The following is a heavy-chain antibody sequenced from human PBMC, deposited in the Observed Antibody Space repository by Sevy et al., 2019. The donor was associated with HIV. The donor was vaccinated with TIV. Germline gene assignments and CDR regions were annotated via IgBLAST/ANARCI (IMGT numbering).Heavy chain of an antibody. CDR2: ISGSGGST. V-gene: IGHV3-23*01. CDR3: AKDVGYCSSTICWFDP. CDR1: GFTFSSYA. J-gene: IGHJ5*02. D-gene: IGHD2-2*01. Sequence: GGSLRLSCAASGFTFSSYAMSWVRQAPGKGLEWVSAISGSGGSTYYADSVKGRFTISRDNSKNTLYLQMNSLRAEDTAVYYCAKDVGYCSSTICWFDPWGQGTLVTVSS.